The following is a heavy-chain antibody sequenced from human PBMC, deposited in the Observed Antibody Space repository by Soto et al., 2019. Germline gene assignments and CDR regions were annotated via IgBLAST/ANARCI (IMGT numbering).Heavy chain of an antibody. CDR2: ISGSGGTI. J-gene: IGHJ6*03. Sequence: GGSLRLSCAASGFTFSSYAMSWVRQAPGKGLEWVSDISGSGGTIYYADSVKGRFTISRDNAKNSLYLQMNSLRAEDTAVYYCARALGFDHYYYYYMDVWGKGTTVTVSS. CDR1: GFTFSSYA. V-gene: IGHV3-48*04. D-gene: IGHD3-16*01. CDR3: ARALGFDHYYYYYMDV.